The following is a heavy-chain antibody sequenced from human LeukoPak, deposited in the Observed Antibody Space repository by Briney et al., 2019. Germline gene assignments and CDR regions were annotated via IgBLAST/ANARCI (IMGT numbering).Heavy chain of an antibody. CDR1: GFSFGSYE. CDR3: ARGMDYDILAGPPDY. CDR2: VSSSASTI. J-gene: IGHJ4*02. D-gene: IGHD3-9*01. Sequence: GGSLRLSCAASGFSFGSYEMNWVRQAPGKGLEWVSYVSSSASTIYYADSVKGRFTISRDNSKKSLYLQMNSLRGEDTAVYFCARGMDYDILAGPPDYWGQGTLVTVSS. V-gene: IGHV3-48*03.